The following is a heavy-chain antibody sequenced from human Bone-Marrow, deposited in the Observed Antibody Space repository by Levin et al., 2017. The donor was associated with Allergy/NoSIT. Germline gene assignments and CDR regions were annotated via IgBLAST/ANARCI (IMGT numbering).Heavy chain of an antibody. CDR2: ISWNGVSS. CDR1: GFKFDENT. V-gene: IGHV3-9*01. Sequence: PGGSLRLSCEVSGFKFDENTMHWVRQPPGKGPEWVSGISWNGVSSDYADSVKGRFTISRDNTKNSLYLQMNSLKPEDSAFYYCVTNTIQIIDPCVGGAFEIWGQGTMVAVSS. CDR3: VTNTIQIIDPCVGGAFEI. D-gene: IGHD1-26*01. J-gene: IGHJ3*02.